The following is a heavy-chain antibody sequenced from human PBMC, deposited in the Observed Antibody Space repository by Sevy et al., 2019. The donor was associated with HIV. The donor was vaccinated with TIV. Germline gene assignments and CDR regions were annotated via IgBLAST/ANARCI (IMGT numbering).Heavy chain of an antibody. D-gene: IGHD6-19*01. CDR1: GFTFDDYA. CDR3: AKDRIAVAVDGAFDI. CDR2: ISWNSGSI. Sequence: GGSLRLSCAASGFTFDDYAMHWVRQAPGKGLEWVSGISWNSGSIGYADSVKGRFTISRDNAKNSLYLQMNSLRAEDTALYYCAKDRIAVAVDGAFDIWGQGTMVTVSS. V-gene: IGHV3-9*01. J-gene: IGHJ3*02.